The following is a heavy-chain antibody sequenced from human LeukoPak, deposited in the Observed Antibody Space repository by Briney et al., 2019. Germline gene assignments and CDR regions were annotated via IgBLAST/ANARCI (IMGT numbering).Heavy chain of an antibody. CDR2: IYYTGAT. D-gene: IGHD3-10*01. V-gene: IGHV4-61*01. CDR3: AVLWLGGLYSWLDP. Sequence: SETLSLTCTVSGGSVSSGSDFWSWIRQPPGKELEWIGHIYYTGATNYNPSLSSRATISLDTSKNQFSLKLNSVTAADTAVYYCAVLWLGGLYSWLDPWGQGHLVTVSS. CDR1: GGSVSSGSDF. J-gene: IGHJ5*01.